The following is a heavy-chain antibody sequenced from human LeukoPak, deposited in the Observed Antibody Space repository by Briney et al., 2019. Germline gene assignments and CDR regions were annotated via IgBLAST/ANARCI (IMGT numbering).Heavy chain of an antibody. CDR1: GYTFTDYG. J-gene: IGHJ4*02. CDR2: VSANTGNT. CDR3: VGVKSNNGWGNFDY. Sequence: ASVKVSCKAFGYTFTDYGITWVRQAPGQGLQWLGWVSANTGNTNYAQRFQGRVTMTIDTSTSTAYMELRSLGSDDTAVYYCVGVKSNNGWGNFDYWGQGTLVTVSS. V-gene: IGHV1-18*04. D-gene: IGHD3-16*01.